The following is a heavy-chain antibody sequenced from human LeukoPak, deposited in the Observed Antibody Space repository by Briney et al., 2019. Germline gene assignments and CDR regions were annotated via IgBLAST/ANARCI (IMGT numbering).Heavy chain of an antibody. CDR1: GFTFSSYA. CDR2: IRGGSSST. D-gene: IGHD3-10*02. Sequence: GGSLRLSCAASGFTFSSYAMSWVRPAPGKGLEWVSAIRGGSSSTYYADSVKSRFTISRDNSKSPLYLQMNSLRADDTAVYYWALHHGNYYVGRWFDPWGQGTLATVSS. J-gene: IGHJ5*02. V-gene: IGHV3-23*01. CDR3: ALHHGNYYVGRWFDP.